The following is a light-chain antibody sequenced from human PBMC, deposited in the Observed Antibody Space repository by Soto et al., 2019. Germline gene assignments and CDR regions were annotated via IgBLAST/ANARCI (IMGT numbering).Light chain of an antibody. J-gene: IGKJ1*01. CDR3: QQVDSYPRT. CDR2: WAS. V-gene: IGKV4-1*01. Sequence: DIVMTQSPDSLAVSLGERATINCKSSQSVLYSSNNKNYLAWYQQKPGQPPKLLIYWASTRESGVPDRFSGSGSGTDFSLTISSLHPEDVATYYCQQVDSYPRTFGQGTKVEIK. CDR1: QSVLYSSNNKNY.